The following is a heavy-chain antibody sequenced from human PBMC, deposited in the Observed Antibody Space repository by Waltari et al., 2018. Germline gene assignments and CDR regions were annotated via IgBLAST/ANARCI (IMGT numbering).Heavy chain of an antibody. V-gene: IGHV3-23*01. CDR2: ISGSGGST. CDR3: ANEPLARYYGMDV. J-gene: IGHJ6*02. CDR1: GFTFSSYA. Sequence: EVQLLESGGGLVQPGGSLRLSCAASGFTFSSYAMSWVRQAPGKGLEWVSAISGSGGSTYYADSEKGRFTISREKSKNTLYLQMNSLRAEDTAVYYCANEPLARYYGMDVWGQGTTVTVSS.